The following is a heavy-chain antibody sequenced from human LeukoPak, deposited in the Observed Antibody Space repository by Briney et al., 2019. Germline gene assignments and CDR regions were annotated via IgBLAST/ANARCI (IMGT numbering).Heavy chain of an antibody. CDR1: GFTFTDYW. D-gene: IGHD3-22*01. V-gene: IGHV3-7*01. CDR3: ARGGKFYYDSSGYPGDY. CDR2: TKRDGSEK. Sequence: PGGSLRLSCAASGFTFTDYWMSWVRQAPEKGLEWVANTKRDGSEKYYADSVKGRFTISRDNVKRSLSLQMNSLRAEDTAVYYCARGGKFYYDSSGYPGDYWGQGILVTVSS. J-gene: IGHJ4*02.